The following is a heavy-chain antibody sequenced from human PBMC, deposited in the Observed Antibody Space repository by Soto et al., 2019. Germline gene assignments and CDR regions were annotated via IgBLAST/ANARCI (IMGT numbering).Heavy chain of an antibody. D-gene: IGHD2-21*02. Sequence: SETLSLTCAVSGGSISSSNWWSWVRQPPGKGLEWIGEIYHSGSTYYNPSLKSRVTISVDTSKNQFPLKLSSVTAADTAVYYCASTQYGGNSSGAFDIWGQGTMVTVSS. V-gene: IGHV4-4*02. J-gene: IGHJ3*02. CDR2: IYHSGST. CDR1: GGSISSSNW. CDR3: ASTQYGGNSSGAFDI.